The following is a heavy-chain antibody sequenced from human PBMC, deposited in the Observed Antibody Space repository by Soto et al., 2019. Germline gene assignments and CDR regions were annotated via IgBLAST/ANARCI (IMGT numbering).Heavy chain of an antibody. CDR3: ARASGAVARQDAFDI. J-gene: IGHJ3*02. CDR2: INHSGST. D-gene: IGHD6-19*01. CDR1: GGSFSGYY. V-gene: IGHV4-34*01. Sequence: QVQLQQWGAGLLKPSETLSLTCAVYGGSFSGYYWSWIRQPPGKGLEWIGEINHSGSTNYNPSLTSRVTISVDTSKNQFSLKLSSVTAAATSVYYCARASGAVARQDAFDIWGQGTMVTVSS.